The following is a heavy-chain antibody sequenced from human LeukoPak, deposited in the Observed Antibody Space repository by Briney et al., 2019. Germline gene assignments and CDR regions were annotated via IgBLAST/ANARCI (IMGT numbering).Heavy chain of an antibody. CDR3: ATQPSRRNRAFDI. D-gene: IGHD2/OR15-2a*01. J-gene: IGHJ3*02. Sequence: GRSLRLSCAPSGFTFDDYAMHWLRQAPAKGLEWVSGISWYSGSLGYADSVKVRFTISRDNAKNSLYLQRNSLRAEDMALYYCATQPSRRNRAFDIWGQGTMVTVSS. V-gene: IGHV3-9*03. CDR2: ISWYSGSL. CDR1: GFTFDDYA.